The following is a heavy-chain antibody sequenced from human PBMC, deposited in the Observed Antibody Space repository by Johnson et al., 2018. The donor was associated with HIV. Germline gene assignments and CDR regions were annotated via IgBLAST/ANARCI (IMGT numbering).Heavy chain of an antibody. CDR1: GFTFSDYY. J-gene: IGHJ3*02. CDR3: ARDSPRAAAGLLIGAFDI. CDR2: ISSSGSTI. V-gene: IGHV3-11*04. Sequence: QVQLVESGGGLVKPGGSLRLSCAASGFTFSDYYMSCIRQAPGKGLEWVSYISSSGSTIYYADSVQGRFTTSRDNAKNSLYLQMNRLRAEDPAVYYCARDSPRAAAGLLIGAFDIWGQGTMVTVSS. D-gene: IGHD6-13*01.